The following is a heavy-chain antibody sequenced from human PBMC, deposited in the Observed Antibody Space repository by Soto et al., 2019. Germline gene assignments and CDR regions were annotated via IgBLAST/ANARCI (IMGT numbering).Heavy chain of an antibody. Sequence: LGESLKISCQVSGYTFTNHWITWVRPMPGKGLEWMGRINPSDSHTNYSPSFQGHVTMSVDKSISTAYLQWSSLKASDSAMYYCARHASYYVSSGYFGTYWGQGTLVTVSS. CDR3: ARHASYYVSSGYFGTY. D-gene: IGHD3-22*01. V-gene: IGHV5-10-1*01. CDR2: INPSDSHT. J-gene: IGHJ4*02. CDR1: GYTFTNHW.